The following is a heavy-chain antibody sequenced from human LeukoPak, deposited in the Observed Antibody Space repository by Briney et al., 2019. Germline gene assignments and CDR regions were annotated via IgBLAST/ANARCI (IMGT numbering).Heavy chain of an antibody. CDR3: ATDFRWGYCSSTSCSPPGY. CDR2: FDPEDGET. J-gene: IGHJ4*02. Sequence: ASVKVSCKVSGYTLTELSMHWVRQAPGKGPEWMGGFDPEDGETIYAQKFQGRVTMTEDTSTDTAYMELSSLRSEDTAVYYCATDFRWGYCSSTSCSPPGYWGQGTLVTVSS. V-gene: IGHV1-24*01. CDR1: GYTLTELS. D-gene: IGHD2-2*01.